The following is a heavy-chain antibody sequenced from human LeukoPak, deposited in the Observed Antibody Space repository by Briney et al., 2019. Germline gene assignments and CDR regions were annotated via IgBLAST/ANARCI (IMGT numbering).Heavy chain of an antibody. Sequence: SETLSLTCTVSGGSISSYYWSWIRQPAGKGLEWIGRIYTSGSTNYNPSLKSRVTMSVDTSKNQFSLKLSSVTAADTAVYYCARDKVGIAARPANWFDPWGQGTLVTVSS. D-gene: IGHD6-6*01. CDR1: GGSISSYY. CDR2: IYTSGST. J-gene: IGHJ5*02. CDR3: ARDKVGIAARPANWFDP. V-gene: IGHV4-4*07.